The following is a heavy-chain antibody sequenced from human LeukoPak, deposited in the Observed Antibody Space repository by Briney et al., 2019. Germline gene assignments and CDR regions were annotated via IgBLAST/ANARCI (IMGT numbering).Heavy chain of an antibody. CDR3: ARGGVWDYGDYGRSGFDY. J-gene: IGHJ4*02. Sequence: GGSSRLSCAASGFPLSSHSMNWVRQASGKGLEGVSYISSSSSTKYYADAVKGRFTIYRDNAKNSLYLQMNSLRDEDTAVYYCARGGVWDYGDYGRSGFDYWGQGTLVTVSS. CDR1: GFPLSSHS. D-gene: IGHD4-17*01. V-gene: IGHV3-48*02. CDR2: ISSSSSTK.